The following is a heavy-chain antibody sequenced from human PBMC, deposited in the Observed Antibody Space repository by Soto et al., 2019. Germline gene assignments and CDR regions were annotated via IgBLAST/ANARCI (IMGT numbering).Heavy chain of an antibody. Sequence: QVQLVQSGAEVKKPGASVKVSCKASGYTFTSYAMLWVRQAPGQRLEWMGWINAGNGNTKYSQKFQGRVTITRDTSASTAYMELSRLRSEDTAVYYCARDRRYSSGRDAFDIWGQGTMVTVSS. J-gene: IGHJ3*02. CDR1: GYTFTSYA. V-gene: IGHV1-3*01. CDR2: INAGNGNT. D-gene: IGHD6-19*01. CDR3: ARDRRYSSGRDAFDI.